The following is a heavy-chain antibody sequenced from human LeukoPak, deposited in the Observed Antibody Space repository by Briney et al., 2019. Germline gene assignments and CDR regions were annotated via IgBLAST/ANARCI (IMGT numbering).Heavy chain of an antibody. CDR3: ATIPYYYDSSGYYYGAFDY. D-gene: IGHD3-22*01. V-gene: IGHV4-39*01. J-gene: IGHJ4*02. CDR1: GGSISSSSYY. Sequence: PSETLSLTCTVSGGSISSSSYYWGWIRQPPGKGLERIGSIYYSGSTYYNPSLKSRVTISVDTSKNQFSLKLSSVTAADTAVYYCATIPYYYDSSGYYYGAFDYWGQGTLVTVSS. CDR2: IYYSGST.